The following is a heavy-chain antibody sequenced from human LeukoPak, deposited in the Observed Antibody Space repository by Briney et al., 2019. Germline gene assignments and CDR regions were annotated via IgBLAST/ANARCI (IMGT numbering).Heavy chain of an antibody. CDR3: ARGPPRDFDTSGFYYNY. D-gene: IGHD3-22*01. V-gene: IGHV4-34*01. J-gene: IGHJ4*02. CDR1: GGSFSGYY. Sequence: SETLSLTCALYGGSFSGYYWSWFRQPPGKGLEWIGEINHSGSTNYDPSLESRVTISEDMSKNQLSLKLTSVTAADTAVYYCARGPPRDFDTSGFYYNYWGQGILVTVSS. CDR2: INHSGST.